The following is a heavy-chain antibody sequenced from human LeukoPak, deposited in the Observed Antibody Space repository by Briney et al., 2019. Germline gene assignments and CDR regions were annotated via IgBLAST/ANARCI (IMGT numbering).Heavy chain of an antibody. CDR3: ARGAYGSTNYNWFDP. J-gene: IGHJ5*02. D-gene: IGHD3-10*01. Sequence: SETLSLTCTVSGGSVSSGSYYWSWIRQPAGKGLKWIGRIYTSGSTNYNPSLKSRVTISVDTSKNQFSLKLSSVTAADTAVYYCARGAYGSTNYNWFDPWGQGTLVTVSS. CDR1: GGSVSSGSYY. CDR2: IYTSGST. V-gene: IGHV4-61*02.